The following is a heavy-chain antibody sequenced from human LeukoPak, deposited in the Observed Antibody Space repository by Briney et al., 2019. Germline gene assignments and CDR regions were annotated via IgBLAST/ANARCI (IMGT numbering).Heavy chain of an antibody. Sequence: PSETLSLTCSVSGGSVCSGGFYWSWIRQHPGKGLEWIGNIYYTGSTNYTPSLKSRLTISLDTSKNHFSLKLRSVTAADTAVYYCARDFSPTLRAFDIWGQGTMVTVSS. J-gene: IGHJ3*02. CDR3: ARDFSPTLRAFDI. CDR1: GGSVCSGGFY. V-gene: IGHV4-31*03. CDR2: IYYTGST.